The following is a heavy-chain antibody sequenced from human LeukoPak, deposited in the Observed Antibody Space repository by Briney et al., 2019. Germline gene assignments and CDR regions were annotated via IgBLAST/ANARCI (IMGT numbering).Heavy chain of an antibody. Sequence: SETLSLTCTVSGGSISSYYWSWIRQPPGKGLEWIGRIYTSGSTNYNPSLKSRVTMSVDTSKNQFSLKLSSVTAADTAVYYCARVGGQWLVPGGAYFDYWGQGTLVTVSS. J-gene: IGHJ4*02. V-gene: IGHV4-4*07. CDR2: IYTSGST. D-gene: IGHD6-19*01. CDR3: ARVGGQWLVPGGAYFDY. CDR1: GGSISSYY.